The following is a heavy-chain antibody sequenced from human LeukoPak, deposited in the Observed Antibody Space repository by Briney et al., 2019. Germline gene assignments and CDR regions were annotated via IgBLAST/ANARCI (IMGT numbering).Heavy chain of an antibody. V-gene: IGHV3-23*01. CDR3: AKSRSSGLDASDI. CDR2: ISGSGGST. D-gene: IGHD3-22*01. J-gene: IGHJ3*02. CDR1: GFTFSSYA. Sequence: GGSLRLSCAASGFTFSSYAMSWVRQAPGKGLEWVSAISGSGGSTYYADSVKGRFTISRDNSKNTLYLQMNSLRAEDSAVYYCAKSRSSGLDASDIWGQGTMVTVSS.